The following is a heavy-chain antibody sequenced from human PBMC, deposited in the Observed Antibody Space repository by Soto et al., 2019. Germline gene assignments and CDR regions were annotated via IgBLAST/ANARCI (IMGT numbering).Heavy chain of an antibody. CDR3: ARVHVMVVAGSTFDY. D-gene: IGHD6-19*01. CDR1: GYSISSGSY. CDR2: IYHGGTT. J-gene: IGHJ4*01. Sequence: PSETLSLTCTVSGYSISSGSYLAWIRQPPGKGPEWIASIYHGGTTFYNPSLKSRITISVDTSNNQFSLKLTSVTAADTAVYYCARVHVMVVAGSTFDYWGHGTLVTVS. V-gene: IGHV4-38-2*02.